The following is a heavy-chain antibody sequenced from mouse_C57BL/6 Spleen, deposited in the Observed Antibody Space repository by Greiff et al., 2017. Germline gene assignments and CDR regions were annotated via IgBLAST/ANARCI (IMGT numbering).Heavy chain of an antibody. CDR1: GFTFSDYY. CDR3: ARGGYDGYYFDY. V-gene: IGHV5-12*01. CDR2: ISNGGGST. J-gene: IGHJ2*01. Sequence: EVNVVESGGGLVQPGGSLKLSCAASGFTFSDYYMYWVRQTPEKRLEWVAYISNGGGSTYYPDTVKGRFTISRDNAKNTLYLQMSRLKSEDTAMYYCARGGYDGYYFDYWGQGTTLTVSS. D-gene: IGHD2-3*01.